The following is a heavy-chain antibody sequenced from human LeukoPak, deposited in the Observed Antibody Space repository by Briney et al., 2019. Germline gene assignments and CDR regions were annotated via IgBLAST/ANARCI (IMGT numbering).Heavy chain of an antibody. CDR1: GGSINSYY. CDR3: ARVDIRTAFFDY. Sequence: PSETLSLTCTVSGGSINSYYWSWIRQPAGKGLEWIGRIYSSGSTGYNPSLKSRVTMSLDTSKNQFSLNLSSVTAADTAVYYCARVDIRTAFFDYWGQGTLVTVSS. V-gene: IGHV4-4*07. CDR2: IYSSGST. J-gene: IGHJ4*02. D-gene: IGHD5-12*01.